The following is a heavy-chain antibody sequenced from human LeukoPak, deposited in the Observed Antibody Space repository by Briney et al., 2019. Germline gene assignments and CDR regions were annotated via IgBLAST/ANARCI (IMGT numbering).Heavy chain of an antibody. CDR1: GYTFSTYW. CDR3: ARRRAATTIYHYSMDF. J-gene: IGHJ6*02. Sequence: KAGESLRISCKASGYTFSTYWIAWVRPMPGKGLEWMGIIYPSDSETRYSPSFQGQVTISVDKSISTAYLQWRSLKASDTAMYYCARRRAATTIYHYSMDFWGHGTTVIVSS. D-gene: IGHD5/OR15-5a*01. V-gene: IGHV5-51*01. CDR2: IYPSDSET.